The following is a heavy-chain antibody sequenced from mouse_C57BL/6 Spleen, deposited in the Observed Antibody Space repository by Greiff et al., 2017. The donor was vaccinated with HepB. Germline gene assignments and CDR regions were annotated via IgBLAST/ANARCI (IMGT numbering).Heavy chain of an antibody. CDR1: GFSLTSYG. CDR3: ARYYYGSRRGFAY. CDR2: IWSGGST. D-gene: IGHD1-1*01. V-gene: IGHV2-2*01. Sequence: QVHVKQSGPGLVQPSQSLSITCTVSGFSLTSYGVHWVRQSPGKGLEWLGVIWSGGSTDYNAACISRRRISKDNSKSQVFFKMNSLQADDTAIYYCARYYYGSRRGFAYWGQGTLVTVSA. J-gene: IGHJ3*01.